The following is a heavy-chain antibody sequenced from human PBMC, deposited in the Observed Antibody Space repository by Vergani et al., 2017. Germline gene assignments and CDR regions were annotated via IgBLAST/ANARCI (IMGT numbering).Heavy chain of an antibody. CDR1: GGSLSSSSYY. V-gene: IGHV4-39*07. D-gene: IGHD2-2*01. CDR2: IYYSGST. Sequence: QLQLQESGPGLVKPSETLSLTCTVSGGSLSSSSYYWGWIRQPPGKGLEWIGSIYYSGSTYYNPSLKSRVTISVDTSKNQFSLKVSSVTAADTAVYYCAKRPYFGVVPGGPATRCFDYWGQGTMVTVSS. J-gene: IGHJ3*01. CDR3: AKRPYFGVVPGGPATRCFDY.